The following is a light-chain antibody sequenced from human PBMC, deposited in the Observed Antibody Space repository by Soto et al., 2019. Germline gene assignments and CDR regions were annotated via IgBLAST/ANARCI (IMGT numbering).Light chain of an antibody. V-gene: IGLV2-8*01. CDR1: SSDLGGYNS. CDR2: EVN. J-gene: IGLJ3*02. Sequence: QSALTQPPSASGSPGQSVTISCTGTSSDLGGYNSVSWYQQHPGKAPRLMIYEVNKRPSGVPDRFSGSKSGYTASLTVSGLQTEDEAFYYCSSSAGIYHYLVFGGGTKVTVL. CDR3: SSSAGIYHYLV.